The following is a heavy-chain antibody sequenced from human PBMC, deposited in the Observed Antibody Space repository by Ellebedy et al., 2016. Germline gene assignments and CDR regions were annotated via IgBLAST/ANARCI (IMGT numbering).Heavy chain of an antibody. CDR3: ARDDIGMNMDV. V-gene: IGHV7-4-1*02. J-gene: IGHJ6*03. D-gene: IGHD5-12*01. CDR1: GYTFTSYA. CDR2: INTNTGNP. Sequence: ASVKVSCKASGYTFTSYAMNRVRQPPGQGLEWMGWINTNTGNPTYAKGSTGRFFYSLDTSVSTAYLQISSLKAEDPAVYYCARDDIGMNMDVWGKGTTVTVSS.